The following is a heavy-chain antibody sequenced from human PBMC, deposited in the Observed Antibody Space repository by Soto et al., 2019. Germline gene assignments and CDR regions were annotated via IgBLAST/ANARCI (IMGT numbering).Heavy chain of an antibody. Sequence: GGSLRLSCAASGFTFSSYAMSWVRQAPGKGLEWVSAISGSGGSTYYADSVKGRFTISRDRSKNTVYREMNSLRAEDTAVYYCVKGSASARPYYFDYWGQGTLVTVSS. D-gene: IGHD2-15*01. CDR1: GFTFSSYA. V-gene: IGHV3-23*01. CDR2: ISGSGGST. J-gene: IGHJ4*02. CDR3: VKGSASARPYYFDY.